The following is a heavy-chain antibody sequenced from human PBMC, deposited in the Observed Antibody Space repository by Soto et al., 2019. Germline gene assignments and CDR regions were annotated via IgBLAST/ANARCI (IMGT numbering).Heavy chain of an antibody. D-gene: IGHD6-13*01. J-gene: IGHJ4*02. CDR2: ISGSGGST. CDR3: AKGLLFRYSSSWLFDY. CDR1: GFTFSSYA. Sequence: PGGSLRLSCAASGFTFSSYAMSWVRQAPGKGLEWVSAISGSGGSTYYADSVKGRFTISRDNSKNTLYLQMNSLRAEDTAVYYCAKGLLFRYSSSWLFDYWGQGTLVTVSS. V-gene: IGHV3-23*01.